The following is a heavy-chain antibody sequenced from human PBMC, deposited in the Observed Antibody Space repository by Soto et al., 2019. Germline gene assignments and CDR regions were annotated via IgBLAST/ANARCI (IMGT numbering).Heavy chain of an antibody. V-gene: IGHV3-23*01. CDR2: ISGSGGST. J-gene: IGHJ4*02. D-gene: IGHD2-15*01. Sequence: EVQLLESGGGLVQPGGSLRLSCAASGFTFSSYAMSWVHQAPGKGLEWVSAISGSGGSTYYADSVKGRFTISRDNSKNTLYLQMNSLRAEDTAVYYCAKNGVVVVAATPQYYFDYWGQGTLVTVSS. CDR3: AKNGVVVVAATPQYYFDY. CDR1: GFTFSSYA.